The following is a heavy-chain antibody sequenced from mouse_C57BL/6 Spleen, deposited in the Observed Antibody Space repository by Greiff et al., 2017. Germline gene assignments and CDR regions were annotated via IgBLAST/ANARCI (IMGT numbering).Heavy chain of an antibody. V-gene: IGHV1-69*01. Sequence: QVQLQQPGAELVMPGASVKLSCKASGYTFTSYWMHWVKQRPGQGLEWIGEIDPSDSYTNYNQKFKGKSTMTVDKSSSTAYMQLSSLPSEDSAVYYCSRSSSNWAWFAYWGQGTLVTVSA. CDR1: GYTFTSYW. CDR2: IDPSDSYT. J-gene: IGHJ3*01. CDR3: SRSSSNWAWFAY. D-gene: IGHD4-1*01.